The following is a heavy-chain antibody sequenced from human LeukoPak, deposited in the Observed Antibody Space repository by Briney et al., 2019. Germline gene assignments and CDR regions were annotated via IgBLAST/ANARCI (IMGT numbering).Heavy chain of an antibody. Sequence: GASVKVSCKASGYTFTGYYMHWVRQAPGQGLEWMGWINPNSGGTNYAQKFQGRVTMTRDTSISTAYMELRSLRSDDTAVYYCARAWNSPDTWFDPWGQGTLVTVSS. CDR3: ARAWNSPDTWFDP. CDR2: INPNSGGT. V-gene: IGHV1-2*02. D-gene: IGHD1-7*01. J-gene: IGHJ5*02. CDR1: GYTFTGYY.